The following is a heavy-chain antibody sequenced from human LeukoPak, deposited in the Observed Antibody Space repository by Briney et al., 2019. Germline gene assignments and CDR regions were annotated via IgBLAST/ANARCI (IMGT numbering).Heavy chain of an antibody. CDR2: ISGNSVST. CDR3: AKWAGVPAAIFGDYYYYMDV. Sequence: GGSLRLSCAASGFTFSSYGMSWVRQAPGEGLEWVSAISGNSVSTYYADSVKGRVTISRDNSKNTLYLQMNSLRAEDTAVYYCAKWAGVPAAIFGDYYYYMDVWGKGTTVTISS. D-gene: IGHD2-2*01. CDR1: GFTFSSYG. J-gene: IGHJ6*03. V-gene: IGHV3-23*01.